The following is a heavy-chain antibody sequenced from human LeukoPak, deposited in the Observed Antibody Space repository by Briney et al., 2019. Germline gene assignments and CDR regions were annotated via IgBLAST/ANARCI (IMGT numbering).Heavy chain of an antibody. Sequence: GGSLRLSCAASRFTFSSYSMNWVRPAPGKGLEGVSCISSSSRYIYYADSVKGRFTISRDNAKNSLYLQMNSLRAEDTAVYYCSISDSYVDAFDSWGQGTMVTVSS. CDR2: ISSSSRYI. CDR3: SISDSYVDAFDS. V-gene: IGHV3-21*01. D-gene: IGHD5-18*01. CDR1: RFTFSSYS. J-gene: IGHJ3*02.